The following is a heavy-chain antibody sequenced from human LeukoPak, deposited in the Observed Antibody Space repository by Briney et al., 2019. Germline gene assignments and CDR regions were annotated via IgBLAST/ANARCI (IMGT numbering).Heavy chain of an antibody. V-gene: IGHV3-74*01. D-gene: IGHD3-22*01. CDR3: ARMMTDFDGSGHDIQRGAFDI. CDR2: INSDGSGT. J-gene: IGHJ3*02. Sequence: PGGSLRLSCAASGFTFSSYWMHWVRQAPGEGLVWVSRINSDGSGTSYADSVKGRFTVSRDNSKNTLFLQMNSLRAEDTAVYHCARMMTDFDGSGHDIQRGAFDIWGQGTMVTVS. CDR1: GFTFSSYW.